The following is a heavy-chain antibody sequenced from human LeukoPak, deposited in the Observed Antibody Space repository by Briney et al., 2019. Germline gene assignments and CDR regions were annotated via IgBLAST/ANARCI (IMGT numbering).Heavy chain of an antibody. V-gene: IGHV4-34*01. Sequence: SETLSLTCAVYGGSFSGYYWSWIRQPPGKGLEWIGEINHSGSTNYNPSLKSRVTISVDTSKNQFSLKLRSVTAADTAVYYCARSPQPGDRGTNLGYYYYMDVWGKGTTVTVSS. J-gene: IGHJ6*03. D-gene: IGHD1-7*01. CDR1: GGSFSGYY. CDR3: ARSPQPGDRGTNLGYYYYMDV. CDR2: INHSGST.